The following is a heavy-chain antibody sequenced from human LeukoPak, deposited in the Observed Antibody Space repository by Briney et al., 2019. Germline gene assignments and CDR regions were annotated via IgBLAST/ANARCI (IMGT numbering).Heavy chain of an antibody. V-gene: IGHV3-30*18. CDR2: ISCDGSNK. D-gene: IGHD3-10*01. CDR1: GFTFSSYG. Sequence: GGSLRLSCAASGFTFSSYGMHWVRQAPGKGLEWVAVISCDGSNKYYADSVKGRFTISRDNSKNTLYLQMNSLRAEDTAVYYCAKDRELWFGELTYFDYWGQGTLVTVSS. J-gene: IGHJ4*02. CDR3: AKDRELWFGELTYFDY.